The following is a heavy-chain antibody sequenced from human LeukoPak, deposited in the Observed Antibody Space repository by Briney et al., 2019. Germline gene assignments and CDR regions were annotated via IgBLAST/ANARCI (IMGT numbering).Heavy chain of an antibody. Sequence: VASVKVSCKASGFTFSNSAVQWVRQARGQRLEWMGWIVVGSGNINYAQKFQERVTITRDMSTRTTYMELSSLMSEDTAVYYCQVYYYGSGREYYFDYWGQGTLVTVSS. V-gene: IGHV1-58*01. CDR3: QVYYYGSGREYYFDY. CDR2: IVVGSGNI. D-gene: IGHD3-10*01. CDR1: GFTFSNSA. J-gene: IGHJ4*02.